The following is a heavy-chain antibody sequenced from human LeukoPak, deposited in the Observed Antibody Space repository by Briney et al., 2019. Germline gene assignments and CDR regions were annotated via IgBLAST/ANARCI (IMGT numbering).Heavy chain of an antibody. D-gene: IGHD3-10*01. CDR3: AREVDDGSGNGGTFDY. CDR2: INPNSGGT. CDR1: GYTFTGYY. V-gene: IGHV1-2*02. J-gene: IGHJ4*02. Sequence: ASVKVSCKASGYTFTGYYMHWVRQAPGQGLEWMGWINPNSGGTNYAQKFQGRVTMTRDTSISTAYMELSRLRSDDTAVYYCAREVDDGSGNGGTFDYWGQGTLVTVSS.